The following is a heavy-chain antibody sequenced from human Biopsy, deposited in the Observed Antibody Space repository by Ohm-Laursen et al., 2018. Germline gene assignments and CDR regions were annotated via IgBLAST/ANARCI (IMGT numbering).Heavy chain of an antibody. CDR1: GGSISSDY. D-gene: IGHD2/OR15-2a*01. CDR3: ARATNSTGWPYYYFYGMDV. CDR2: IYYSGST. J-gene: IGHJ6*02. Sequence: GTLSLTCTVSGGSISSDYWSWIRQTPGKGLEWIGYIYYSGSTNYNPSLKSRATISVDTSKNQFSLRLNSVAAADTAVYYCARATNSTGWPYYYFYGMDVWGQGTTVTVSS. V-gene: IGHV4-59*01.